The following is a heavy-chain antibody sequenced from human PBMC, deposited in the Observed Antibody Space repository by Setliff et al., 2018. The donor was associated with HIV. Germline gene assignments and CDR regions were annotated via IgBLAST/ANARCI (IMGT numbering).Heavy chain of an antibody. V-gene: IGHV1-18*04. Sequence: GASVKVSCKASGYTFTDFGLTWVRQAPGQGLEWMGWISNNNDNTDYAQDLQGRVTLTTDTSTATAYLELRSLRSADTAVYYCARSGESFTTHFDAWGQGTMVTVAS. CDR2: ISNNNDNT. J-gene: IGHJ3*01. CDR1: GYTFTDFG. CDR3: ARSGESFTTHFDA. D-gene: IGHD4-4*01.